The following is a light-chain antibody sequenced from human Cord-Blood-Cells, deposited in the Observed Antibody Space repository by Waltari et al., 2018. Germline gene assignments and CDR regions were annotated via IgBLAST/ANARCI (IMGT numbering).Light chain of an antibody. J-gene: IGLJ3*02. V-gene: IGLV2-23*01. Sequence: QSALTQPPSVSGSPGQSITIPCTGTSSHVGSYNLVSWYQQHPGKAPKLMIYEGSKRPSGVSNRFSGSKSGNTASLTISGLQAEDEADYYCCSYAGSSTWVFGGGTKLTVL. CDR1: SSHVGSYNL. CDR3: CSYAGSSTWV. CDR2: EGS.